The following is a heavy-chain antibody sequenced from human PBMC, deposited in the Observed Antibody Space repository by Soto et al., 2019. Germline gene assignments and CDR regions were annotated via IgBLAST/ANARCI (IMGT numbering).Heavy chain of an antibody. D-gene: IGHD6-13*01. V-gene: IGHV4-31*03. CDR3: ARAGQYSGSWYYFDS. Sequence: SETLSLTCTVSGCSISSGGYYWSWIRQHPGKGLEWIGYIYYSGTAYYNPSLRSRITISVDTSRNQFSLKLSSVTAADTAMYYCARAGQYSGSWYYFDSWGQGTQVTVSS. CDR2: IYYSGTA. J-gene: IGHJ4*02. CDR1: GCSISSGGYY.